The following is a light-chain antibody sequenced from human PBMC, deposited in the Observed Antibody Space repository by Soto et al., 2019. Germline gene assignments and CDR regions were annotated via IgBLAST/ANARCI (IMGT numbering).Light chain of an antibody. CDR1: QGISSY. J-gene: IGKJ4*01. CDR2: AAS. CDR3: LRLNSYPLT. V-gene: IGKV1-9*01. Sequence: IQLTQSPASLSASGGDRVTITCRASQGISSYLAWYQKKPGKAAKLLIYAASTLQSGVPSRFSGSGSGKFSTLSISPLHPNDFATYAYLRLNSYPLTFGGGTK.